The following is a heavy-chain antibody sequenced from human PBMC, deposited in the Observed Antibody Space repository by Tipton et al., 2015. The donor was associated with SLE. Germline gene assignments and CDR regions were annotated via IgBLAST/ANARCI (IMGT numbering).Heavy chain of an antibody. CDR3: ARVGKYTDSDGYYLYYFDY. CDR2: IYYIGTT. J-gene: IGHJ4*02. Sequence: TLSLTCIVSGDSISNYYWSWIRQPPGKGLEWIGYIYYIGTTNYNPSLKSRVTISVETSKNQFSLKVNSLTAADTAVYYCARVGKYTDSDGYYLYYFDYWGQGTLVTVSS. V-gene: IGHV4-59*01. D-gene: IGHD3-22*01. CDR1: GDSISNYY.